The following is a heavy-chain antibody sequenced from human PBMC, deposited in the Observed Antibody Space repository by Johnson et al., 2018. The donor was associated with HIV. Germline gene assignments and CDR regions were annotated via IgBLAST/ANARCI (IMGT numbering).Heavy chain of an antibody. CDR2: IRYYGSNK. Sequence: QVQLVESGGGVVQPGGSLRLSCAASGFTFSSYGMHWVRQAPGKGLEWVAFIRYYGSNKYYADSVKGRFTISRDNSKNTLYLQMNSLRAEDTAVYYCAKDLRTVKAFDIWGQGTMVTVSS. J-gene: IGHJ3*02. V-gene: IGHV3-30*02. CDR3: AKDLRTVKAFDI. D-gene: IGHD4-17*01. CDR1: GFTFSSYG.